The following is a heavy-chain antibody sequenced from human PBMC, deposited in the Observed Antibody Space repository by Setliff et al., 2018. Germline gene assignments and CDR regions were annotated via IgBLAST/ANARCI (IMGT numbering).Heavy chain of an antibody. CDR1: GYSFTSFG. D-gene: IGHD3-3*01. CDR2: VSTYNGDT. J-gene: IGHJ6*02. V-gene: IGHV1-18*01. CDR3: ARLSWNGLRYYGLDV. Sequence: ASVKVSCKASGYSFTSFGITWVRQAPGQGLEWMGWVSTYNGDTNYAQKFRGRVTMTTDISTSTVYMELRTLRSDDTAVYYCARLSWNGLRYYGLDVWGQGTTVTVSS.